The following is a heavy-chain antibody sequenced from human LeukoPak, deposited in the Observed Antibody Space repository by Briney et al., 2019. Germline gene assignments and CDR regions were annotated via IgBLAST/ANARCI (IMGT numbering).Heavy chain of an antibody. CDR1: GLTFSSYA. CDR2: ISGSGGST. CDR3: ATPGGYQLLSWFDP. J-gene: IGHJ5*02. D-gene: IGHD2-2*01. V-gene: IGHV3-23*01. Sequence: GGSLRLSCAASGLTFSSYAMSWVRQAPGKGLKVFSAISGSGGSTYYADSVKGRFTISRDNSKNTMYLQMNSLRAEDTAVYYCATPGGYQLLSWFDPWGQGTLVTVSS.